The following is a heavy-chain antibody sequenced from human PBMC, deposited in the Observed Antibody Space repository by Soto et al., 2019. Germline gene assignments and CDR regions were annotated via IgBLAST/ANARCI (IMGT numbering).Heavy chain of an antibody. CDR2: IRSKAYGGTT. J-gene: IGHJ4*02. D-gene: IGHD5-12*01. CDR3: TRDFWYSGYDSFDY. V-gene: IGHV3-49*03. CDR1: GFTFGDYA. Sequence: GGSLRLSCTASGFTFGDYAMSWFRQAPGKGLEWVGFIRSKAYGGTTEYAASVKGRFTISRDDSKSIAYLQMNSLKTEDTAVYYCTRDFWYSGYDSFDYWGQGTLVTVSS.